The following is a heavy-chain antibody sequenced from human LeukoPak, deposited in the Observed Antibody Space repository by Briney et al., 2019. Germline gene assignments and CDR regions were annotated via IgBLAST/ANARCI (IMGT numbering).Heavy chain of an antibody. CDR1: GGSISSSSYY. CDR3: ARLPSYSSGWYDHYYYYYYMDV. J-gene: IGHJ6*03. D-gene: IGHD6-19*01. Sequence: SETLSLTCTVSGGSISSSSYYWGWIRQPPGKGLEWIGSIYYSGSTYYNPSLKSRVTISVDTSKNQFSLKLSSVTAVDTAVYYCARLPSYSSGWYDHYYYYYYMDVWGKGTTVTISS. CDR2: IYYSGST. V-gene: IGHV4-39*01.